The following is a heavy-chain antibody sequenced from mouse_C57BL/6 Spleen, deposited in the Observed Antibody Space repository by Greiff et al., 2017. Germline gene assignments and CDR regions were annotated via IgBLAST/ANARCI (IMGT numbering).Heavy chain of an antibody. V-gene: IGHV1-55*01. Sequence: VQLQQPGAELVKPGASVKMSCKASGYTFTSYWITWVKQRPGQGLEWIGDIYPGSGSTNYNEKFKSKATLTVDTSSSTAYMQLSSLTSEDSAVYYCACITTVVPRGGYCGVWGTGTTVTVPS. CDR2: IYPGSGST. CDR3: ACITTVVPRGGYCGV. CDR1: GYTFTSYW. D-gene: IGHD1-1*01. J-gene: IGHJ1*03.